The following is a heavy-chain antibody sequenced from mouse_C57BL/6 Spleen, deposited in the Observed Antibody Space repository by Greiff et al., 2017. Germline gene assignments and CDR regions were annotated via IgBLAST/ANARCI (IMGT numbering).Heavy chain of an antibody. Sequence: VKLQQSGPELVKPGASVKISCKASGYTFTDYYMNWVKQSHGKSLEWIGDINPNNGGTSYNQKFKGKATLTVDKSSSTAYMELRSLTSEDSAVYYCARGLGRNCFDYWGQGTTLTVSS. V-gene: IGHV1-26*01. CDR1: GYTFTDYY. J-gene: IGHJ2*01. CDR3: ARGLGRNCFDY. CDR2: INPNNGGT. D-gene: IGHD4-1*01.